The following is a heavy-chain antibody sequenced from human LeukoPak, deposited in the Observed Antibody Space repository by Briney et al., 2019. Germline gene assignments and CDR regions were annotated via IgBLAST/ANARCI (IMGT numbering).Heavy chain of an antibody. CDR3: ARSLSGYDPLSAF. CDR2: MTASSVTF. Sequence: PGRSLRLSCEVSGFTFSSYAMTWVRQVPGRGLEWIAYMTASSVTFYYADSVRGRFTISRDNARNSLFLQMNSLTVEDTAVYYCARSLSGYDPLSAFWGQGTLVTVSS. V-gene: IGHV3-48*03. J-gene: IGHJ4*02. CDR1: GFTFSSYA. D-gene: IGHD5-12*01.